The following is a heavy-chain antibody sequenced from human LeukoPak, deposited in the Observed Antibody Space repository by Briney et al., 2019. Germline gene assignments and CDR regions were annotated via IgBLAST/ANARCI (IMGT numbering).Heavy chain of an antibody. Sequence: ASVKVSCKASGGTFSSYAISWVRQAPGQGLEWMGGIIPIFGTANYAQKFQGRVTITADESTSTAYMELSSLRSEDTAVYYCARDYSPHCSSTSCPYFWGQGTLVTVSS. CDR3: ARDYSPHCSSTSCPYF. J-gene: IGHJ4*02. V-gene: IGHV1-69*13. CDR2: IIPIFGTA. CDR1: GGTFSSYA. D-gene: IGHD2-2*01.